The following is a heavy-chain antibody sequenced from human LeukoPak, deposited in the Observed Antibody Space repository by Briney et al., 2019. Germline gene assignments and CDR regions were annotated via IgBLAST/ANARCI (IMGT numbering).Heavy chain of an antibody. CDR2: ISGSGSTI. CDR1: GFTFSSYE. J-gene: IGHJ6*02. Sequence: PGGSLRLSCAASGFTFSSYEMNWVRQAPGKGLGWVSYISGSGSTIYYADSVKGRLTISRDSAKNSLYLQMNSLRAEDTAVYYCARDAPITIQQNYYYYYGMDVWGQGTTVTVSS. CDR3: ARDAPITIQQNYYYYYGMDV. D-gene: IGHD3-3*01. V-gene: IGHV3-48*03.